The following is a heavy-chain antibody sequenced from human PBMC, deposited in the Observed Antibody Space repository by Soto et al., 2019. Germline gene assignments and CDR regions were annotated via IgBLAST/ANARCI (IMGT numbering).Heavy chain of an antibody. CDR2: ISANSRTI. J-gene: IGHJ4*02. V-gene: IGHV3-48*02. CDR3: AGDFAWAFDY. Sequence: EVQLVESGGGLVQPGGSLRLSCVASGFTFSSYSMNWVRQAPGKGLEWVSYISANSRTIHYADSVRGRFTVSRDNAKNSRYLHMSSLRDEDTAVYYCAGDFAWAFDYWGQGTLLTVSP. CDR1: GFTFSSYS. D-gene: IGHD1-26*01.